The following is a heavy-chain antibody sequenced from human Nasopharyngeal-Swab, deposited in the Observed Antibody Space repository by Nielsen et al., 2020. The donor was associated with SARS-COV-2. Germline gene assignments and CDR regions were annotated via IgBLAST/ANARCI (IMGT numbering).Heavy chain of an antibody. CDR2: IKTNADGRTT. D-gene: IGHD2-15*01. V-gene: IGHV3-15*01. J-gene: IGHJ4*02. CDR3: TTWGYR. Sequence: WIRQPPGKGPEWLGRIKTNADGRTTEYAGHAQGRFSISRDDSKNTVYLQLNSLTTEDTAVYYGTTWGYRWGQGTLVTVSS.